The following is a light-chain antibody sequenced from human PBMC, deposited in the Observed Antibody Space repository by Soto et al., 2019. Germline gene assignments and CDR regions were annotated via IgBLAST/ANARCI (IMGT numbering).Light chain of an antibody. V-gene: IGKV3-20*01. CDR2: GAS. Sequence: EIVLTQSPGTLSLSPGEGATLSCRASQSVSSRWLVWYQQKPGQAPRLLIYGASSRATGSPARFSGSGSGTDFTLTISRLEPEDFAVYYCQQYGSSPNTFGQGTKVEMK. CDR1: QSVSSRW. CDR3: QQYGSSPNT. J-gene: IGKJ2*01.